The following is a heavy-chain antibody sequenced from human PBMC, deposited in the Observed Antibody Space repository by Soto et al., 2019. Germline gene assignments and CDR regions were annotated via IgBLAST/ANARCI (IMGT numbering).Heavy chain of an antibody. CDR1: GGTFSSYA. CDR3: ARSRSCSSTSCYSGHHYYYYGMDV. D-gene: IGHD2-2*01. CDR2: IIPIFGTA. V-gene: IGHV1-69*13. J-gene: IGHJ6*02. Sequence: SVKDSCKASGGTFSSYAISWVRQPPGQGLEWMGGIIPIFGTANYAQKFQGRVTITADEYTSTAYMELSSLRSEDTAVYYCARSRSCSSTSCYSGHHYYYYGMDVWGQGTTVTVSS.